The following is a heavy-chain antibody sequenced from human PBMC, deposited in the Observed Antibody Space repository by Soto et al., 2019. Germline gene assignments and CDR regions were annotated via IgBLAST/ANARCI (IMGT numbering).Heavy chain of an antibody. CDR2: VSWNGGSE. CDR3: SSSRGRGDFWSGYVAFDI. CDR1: GFTFDDYA. J-gene: IGHJ3*02. V-gene: IGHV3-9*01. D-gene: IGHD3-3*01. Sequence: EVQLVESGGGLVQPGRSLRLSCAASGFTFDDYAMHWVRQAPGKGLEWVSGVSWNGGSEGYADSVKGRFTISRDNDNKTLHLQMNSLKPEDTAVYFCSSSRGRGDFWSGYVAFDIWGQGTMVTVS.